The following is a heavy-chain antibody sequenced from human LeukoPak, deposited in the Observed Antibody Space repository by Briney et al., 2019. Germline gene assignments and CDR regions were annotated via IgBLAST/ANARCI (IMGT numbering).Heavy chain of an antibody. CDR1: GGSFSGYY. CDR3: ARVYYGSGSYWSWFDP. D-gene: IGHD3-10*01. V-gene: IGHV4-34*01. J-gene: IGHJ5*02. Sequence: SETLSLTCAVYGGSFSGYYWSWIRQPPGKGLEWIGEINHSGSTNYNPSLKSRVTISVDTSKNQFSLKLSSVTAADTAVYYCARVYYGSGSYWSWFDPWGQGTLVTVSS. CDR2: INHSGST.